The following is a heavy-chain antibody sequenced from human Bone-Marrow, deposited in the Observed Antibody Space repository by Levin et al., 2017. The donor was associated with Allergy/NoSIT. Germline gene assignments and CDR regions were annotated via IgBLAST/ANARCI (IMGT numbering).Heavy chain of an antibody. D-gene: IGHD3-16*01. CDR1: GFTFTSYW. CDR2: INGDGSGT. Sequence: GESLKISCAASGFTFTSYWMHWVRQAPGKGLVWVSRINGDGSGTIYADSVKGRFTISRDNAENSLYLHMSSLRVEDTAVYYCARGGSGHGFDIWGQGTMVTVSS. V-gene: IGHV3-74*01. CDR3: ARGGSGHGFDI. J-gene: IGHJ3*02.